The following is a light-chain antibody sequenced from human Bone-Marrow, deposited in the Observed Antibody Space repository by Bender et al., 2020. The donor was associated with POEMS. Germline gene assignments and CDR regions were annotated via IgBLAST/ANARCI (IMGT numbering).Light chain of an antibody. CDR3: SSYAGSNRRV. J-gene: IGLJ3*02. CDR2: SDK. Sequence: QSVLTQPPSASGTPGQRVTISCSGSNSNIGTNAVNWYQQFPGTAPKLRIRSDKQPPSGVPDRCAGSKSGNTASLTVAGLQAEDEAYYYCSSYAGSNRRVCGWGTRL. V-gene: IGLV1-44*01. CDR1: NSNIGTNA.